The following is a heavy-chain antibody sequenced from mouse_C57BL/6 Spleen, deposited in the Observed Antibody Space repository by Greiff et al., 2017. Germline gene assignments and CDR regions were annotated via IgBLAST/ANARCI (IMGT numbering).Heavy chain of an antibody. J-gene: IGHJ1*03. CDR2: ISDGGSYT. V-gene: IGHV5-4*01. D-gene: IGHD1-1*01. CDR3: ARDPMGYGSSWYFDV. Sequence: EVNLVESGGGLVKPGGSLKLSCAASGFTFSSYAMSWVRQTPEKRLEWVATISDGGSYTYYPDNVKGRFTISRDNAKNNLYLQMSHLKSEDTAMYYCARDPMGYGSSWYFDVWGTGTTVTVSS. CDR1: GFTFSSYA.